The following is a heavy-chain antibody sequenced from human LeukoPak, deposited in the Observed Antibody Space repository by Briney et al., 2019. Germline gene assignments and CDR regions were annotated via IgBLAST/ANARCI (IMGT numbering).Heavy chain of an antibody. V-gene: IGHV1-2*02. CDR3: ARGPPIAAAGTNNWFDP. CDR1: GYTFTGYY. D-gene: IGHD6-13*01. Sequence: ASVKVSCKASGYTFTGYYMHWVRQAPGQGLEWMGWINPNSGGTNYAQKFQGRVTMTRDTSISTAYMELSRLRSDDTAVCYCARGPPIAAAGTNNWFDPWGQGTLVTVSS. CDR2: INPNSGGT. J-gene: IGHJ5*02.